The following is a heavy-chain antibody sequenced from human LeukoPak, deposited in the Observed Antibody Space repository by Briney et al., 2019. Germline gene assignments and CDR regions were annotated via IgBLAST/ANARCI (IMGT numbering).Heavy chain of an antibody. CDR3: ARYRNPYGGNSYRFDP. Sequence: SETLSLTCTVSGGSISSGGYYWSWIRQHPGKGLEWIGYIYYSGSTYYNPSLKSRVTISVDTSKNQFSLKLSSVTAADTAVYYCARYRNPYGGNSYRFDPWGQGTLVTVSS. CDR1: GGSISSGGYY. V-gene: IGHV4-31*03. D-gene: IGHD4-23*01. J-gene: IGHJ5*02. CDR2: IYYSGST.